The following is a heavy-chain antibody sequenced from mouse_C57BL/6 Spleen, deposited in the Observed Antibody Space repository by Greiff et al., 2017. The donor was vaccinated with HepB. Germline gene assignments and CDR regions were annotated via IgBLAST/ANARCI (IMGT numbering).Heavy chain of an antibody. Sequence: VQLQQSGAELVKPGASVKISCKASGYAFSSYWMNWVKQRPGKGLEWIGQIYPGDGDTNYNGKFKGKATLTADKSSSTAYMQLSSLTSEDSAVYFCARGAVVATDYAMDYWGQGTSVTVSS. J-gene: IGHJ4*01. D-gene: IGHD1-1*01. CDR3: ARGAVVATDYAMDY. CDR2: IYPGDGDT. V-gene: IGHV1-80*01. CDR1: GYAFSSYW.